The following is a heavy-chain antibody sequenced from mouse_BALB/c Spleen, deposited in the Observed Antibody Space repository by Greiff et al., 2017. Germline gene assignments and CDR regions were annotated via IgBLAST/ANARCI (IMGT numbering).Heavy chain of an antibody. Sequence: EVQRVESGGDLVKPGGSLKLSCAASGFAFSSYDMSWVRQTPEKRLEWVAYISSGGGSTYYPDTVKGRFTISRDNAKNTLYLQMSSLKSEDTAMYYCARQDYGSSPFAYWGQGTLVTVSA. CDR2: ISSGGGST. V-gene: IGHV5-12-1*01. CDR3: ARQDYGSSPFAY. J-gene: IGHJ3*01. CDR1: GFAFSSYD. D-gene: IGHD1-1*01.